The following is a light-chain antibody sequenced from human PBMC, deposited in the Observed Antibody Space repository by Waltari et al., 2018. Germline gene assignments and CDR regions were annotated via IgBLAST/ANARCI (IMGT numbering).Light chain of an antibody. CDR2: EVS. V-gene: IGLV2-18*02. CDR3: SSYTSSITLL. J-gene: IGLJ2*01. CDR1: NRYIGRYNT. Sequence: QSALTQPPSVSGSPGQSVTISCTGTNRYIGRYNTVSWYKQPPGTAPKLMVYEVSNRPSGVPDRFSGSKSGNTASLTISGLQAEDEADYYCSSYTSSITLLFGGGTKLTVL.